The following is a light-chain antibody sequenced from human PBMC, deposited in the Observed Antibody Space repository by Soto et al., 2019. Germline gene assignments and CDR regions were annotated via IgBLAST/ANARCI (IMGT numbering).Light chain of an antibody. Sequence: QSALTQPRSVSGSPGQSVTISCTGTSSDVGGYNSVSWYQHHPGKAPKLMIYDVRKRPSGVPDRFSGSKSDNTASLTISGLQAEDEADYYCVSFAGGTYVFGTGTKLTVL. CDR2: DVR. V-gene: IGLV2-11*01. CDR3: VSFAGGTYV. J-gene: IGLJ1*01. CDR1: SSDVGGYNS.